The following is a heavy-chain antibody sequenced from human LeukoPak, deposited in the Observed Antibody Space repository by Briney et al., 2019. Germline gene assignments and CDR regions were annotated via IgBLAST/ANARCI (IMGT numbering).Heavy chain of an antibody. CDR1: GFTFSNYA. V-gene: IGHV3-23*01. CDR3: AKDPFGIKTHYFDY. Sequence: GRSLRLSCAASGFTFSNYAMSWVRQAPGKGLERVSGISGSGGSTFYADSVKGRFTISRDNSKNTLYLQMNSLRAEDTAVYYCAKDPFGIKTHYFDYWGQGTLVTVSS. D-gene: IGHD3-10*01. J-gene: IGHJ4*02. CDR2: ISGSGGST.